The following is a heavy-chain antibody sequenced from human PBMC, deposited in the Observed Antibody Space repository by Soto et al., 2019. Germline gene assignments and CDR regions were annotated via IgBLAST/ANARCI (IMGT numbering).Heavy chain of an antibody. D-gene: IGHD4-4*01. V-gene: IGHV4-34*01. CDR3: ATASGDYSNGAFDI. CDR1: GGSFSGYY. J-gene: IGHJ3*02. Sequence: SETLSLTCAVYGGSFSGYYWSWIRQPPGKGLEWIGEINHSGSTNYNPSLKSRVTISVDTSKNQFSLKLSSVTAADTAVYSCATASGDYSNGAFDIWGQGTMVTVSS. CDR2: INHSGST.